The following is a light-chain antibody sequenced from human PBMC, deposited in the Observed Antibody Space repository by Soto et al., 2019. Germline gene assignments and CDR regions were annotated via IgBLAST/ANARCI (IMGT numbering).Light chain of an antibody. V-gene: IGKV3-15*01. CDR3: QQYEDWPLYT. CDR2: GAS. Sequence: EIVMTQSLATLSVSPGATATLSCRASQSVRNNLAWYKQQPGRIPSLLIYGASTRATGVPGRFSGSGSGTEFTLTISSLQSEDFGVYYCQQYEDWPLYTFGQGTKLEIK. J-gene: IGKJ2*01. CDR1: QSVRNN.